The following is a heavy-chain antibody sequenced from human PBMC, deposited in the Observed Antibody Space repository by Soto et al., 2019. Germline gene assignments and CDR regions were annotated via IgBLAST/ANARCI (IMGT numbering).Heavy chain of an antibody. CDR2: ISVYSGST. J-gene: IGHJ6*02. D-gene: IGHD6-19*01. CDR3: ARDSWRLAVPGYHFYAMDV. CDR1: GYTLTGYG. V-gene: IGHV1-18*04. Sequence: QVQLVQSGAEVKKPGASLRVSCEASGYTLTGYGIGWVRQAPGQGLEWMGWISVYSGSTTYAQKLQGSVTMTTDRSTRAGYMELRSLRSDDTAVYYCARDSWRLAVPGYHFYAMDVCGQGATVSVS.